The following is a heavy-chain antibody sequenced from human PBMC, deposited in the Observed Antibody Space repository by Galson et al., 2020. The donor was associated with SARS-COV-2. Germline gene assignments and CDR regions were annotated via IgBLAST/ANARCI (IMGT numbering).Heavy chain of an antibody. V-gene: IGHV4-34*01. CDR3: ARGADRLSEITIFGVVISGVWFDP. CDR1: GGSFSGYY. D-gene: IGHD3-3*01. Sequence: SETLSLTCAVYGGSFSGYYWSWIRQPPGKGLEWIGEINHSGSTTYNPSLKSRVTISVDTSKNQFSLKLSPVTAADTAVYYCARGADRLSEITIFGVVISGVWFDPWGQGTLVTVSS. CDR2: INHSGST. J-gene: IGHJ5*02.